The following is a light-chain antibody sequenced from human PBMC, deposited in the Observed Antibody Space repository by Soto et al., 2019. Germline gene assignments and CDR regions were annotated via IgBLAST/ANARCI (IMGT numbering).Light chain of an antibody. V-gene: IGKV3-11*01. CDR3: QQYTAWPLT. Sequence: IVLTQSPSTLSLSPGERATLSCRASQTVSSYLAWYQQKPGQSPRLLIYDASNRTTGIPARFSGSGSGTDFTLSISSLEPEDFEVYYCQQYTAWPLTFGQGTKVDIK. CDR1: QTVSSY. CDR2: DAS. J-gene: IGKJ1*01.